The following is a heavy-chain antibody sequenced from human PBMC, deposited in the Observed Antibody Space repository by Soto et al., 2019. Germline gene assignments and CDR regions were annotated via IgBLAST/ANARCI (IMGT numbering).Heavy chain of an antibody. D-gene: IGHD3-3*01. Sequence: EVQLLESGGGLVQPGGSLRLSCAASGFTFSSYAMSCVRQAAGKGLEWVSAISGSGGSTYYADSVMGRFTISRDNSKNTLYLQMNCRRAEDTAVYYCAKSDGGSGANDYWGQGPLVAVSA. CDR1: GFTFSSYA. V-gene: IGHV3-23*01. CDR3: AKSDGGSGANDY. CDR2: ISGSGGST. J-gene: IGHJ4*02.